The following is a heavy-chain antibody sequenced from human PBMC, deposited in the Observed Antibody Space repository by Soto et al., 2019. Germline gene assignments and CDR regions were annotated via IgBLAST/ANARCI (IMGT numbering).Heavy chain of an antibody. D-gene: IGHD6-19*01. V-gene: IGHV3-30*18. CDR2: VSHDGRNT. CDR3: GKGGRQWLVTSDFNY. Sequence: VQLVESGGGVVQPGRSLRLSCAASGFTFSDYAMHWVRQAPGKGLERVAVVSHDGRNTHYADSVKGRFKISRDSSKNTVSLEMTRLRAEDTAVYYCGKGGRQWLVTSDFNYWGQGALVTVSS. CDR1: GFTFSDYA. J-gene: IGHJ4*02.